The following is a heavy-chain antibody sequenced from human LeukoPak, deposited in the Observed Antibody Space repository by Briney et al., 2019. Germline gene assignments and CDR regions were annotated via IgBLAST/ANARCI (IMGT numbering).Heavy chain of an antibody. J-gene: IGHJ4*02. CDR1: GYSFTSYW. CDR3: ARLEYCSGGSCYGFSYFDY. CDR2: IYRGDSDT. D-gene: IGHD2-15*01. Sequence: GESPKISCKGSGYSFTSYWIGWVRQMPGKGLEWMGIIYRGDSDTRYSPSFQGQVTISADKSISTAYLQWSSLKASDTAMYYCARLEYCSGGSCYGFSYFDYWGQGTLVTLYS. V-gene: IGHV5-51*01.